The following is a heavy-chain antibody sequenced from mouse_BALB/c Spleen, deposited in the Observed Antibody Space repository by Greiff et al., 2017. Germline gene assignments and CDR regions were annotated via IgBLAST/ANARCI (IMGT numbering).Heavy chain of an antibody. CDR1: GYTFTSYW. J-gene: IGHJ2*01. Sequence: QVQLKQPGAELVKPGASVKLSCKASGYTFTSYWMHWVKQRPGQGLEWIGEINPSNGRTNYNEKFKSKATLTVDKSSSTAYMQLSSLTSEDSAVYYCARWDRYDGEDYWGQGTTLTVSS. CDR2: INPSNGRT. V-gene: IGHV1S81*02. CDR3: ARWDRYDGEDY. D-gene: IGHD2-14*01.